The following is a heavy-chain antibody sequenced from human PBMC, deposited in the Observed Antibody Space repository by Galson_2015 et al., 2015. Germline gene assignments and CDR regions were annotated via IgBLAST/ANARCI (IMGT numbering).Heavy chain of an antibody. D-gene: IGHD1-14*01. V-gene: IGHV3-30*03. CDR1: GFTFSTYG. CDR2: ISYDGSDK. CDR3: ARDRAGVPEIEY. J-gene: IGHJ4*02. Sequence: SLRLSCAASGFTFSTYGIHWVRQAPGKGLEWVAVISYDGSDKYYADSVKGRFTISRDNSKNTLYLQMNSLRADDTAVYYCARDRAGVPEIEYWGQGTLVTVSS.